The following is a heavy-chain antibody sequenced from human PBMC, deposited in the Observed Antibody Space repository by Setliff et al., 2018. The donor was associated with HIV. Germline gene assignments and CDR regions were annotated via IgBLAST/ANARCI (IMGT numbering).Heavy chain of an antibody. CDR1: GFSFSNAW. D-gene: IGHD7-27*01. V-gene: IGHV3-15*07. Sequence: GGSLRLSCAASGFSFSNAWMDWVRQAPGKGLEWVGRGYTKTDGGTTDYAAPVKGRFTISRDDSKNTLYLQMNSLRAEDTAVYYCAKAPGDLYYYYYMDVWGKGKFGHRLL. CDR2: GYTKTDGGTT. CDR3: AKAPGDLYYYYYMDV. J-gene: IGHJ6*03.